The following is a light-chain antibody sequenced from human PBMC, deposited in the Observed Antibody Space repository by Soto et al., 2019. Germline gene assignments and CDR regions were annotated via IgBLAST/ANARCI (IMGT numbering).Light chain of an antibody. J-gene: IGKJ1*01. Sequence: DIQMTQSPSSLSASVGDRVTITCRASQGIGNYLAWYQHKPGKVPKLLIYGASTLQSRVPSRFSGGGSGTDFTLTISSLQSDDFATYYCQQYDTYSGTFGQGTKVDIK. V-gene: IGKV1-27*01. CDR2: GAS. CDR1: QGIGNY. CDR3: QQYDTYSGT.